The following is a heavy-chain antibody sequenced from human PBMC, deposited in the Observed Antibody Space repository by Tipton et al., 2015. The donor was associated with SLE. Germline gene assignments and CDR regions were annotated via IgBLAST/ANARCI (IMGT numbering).Heavy chain of an antibody. CDR1: GGSISSYY. V-gene: IGHV4-39*07. CDR2: IYYSGST. CDR3: ARGWIQLWSRGDAFDI. J-gene: IGHJ3*02. D-gene: IGHD5-18*01. Sequence: TLSLTCTVSGGSISSYYWGWIRQPPGKGLEWIGSIYYSGSTYYNPSLKSRVTISVDRSKNQFSLKLSSVTAADTAVYYCARGWIQLWSRGDAFDIWGQGTMVTVSS.